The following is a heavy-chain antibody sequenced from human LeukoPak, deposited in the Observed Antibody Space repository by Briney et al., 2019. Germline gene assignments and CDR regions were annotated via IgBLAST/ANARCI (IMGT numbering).Heavy chain of an antibody. CDR1: GFTFSSYS. CDR2: ISSSSNYI. D-gene: IGHD2-2*01. CDR3: ARAQSTCSSTCYYYGMDV. V-gene: IGHV3-21*01. J-gene: IGHJ6*02. Sequence: PGGSLRLSCAASGFTFSSYSMNWGRQAPGQGREWVSSISSSSNYIYYANSAKGRFTISRGNAKNSLYLQMNSLRAEDTAVYYCARAQSTCSSTCYYYGMDVWGQGTTVTVSS.